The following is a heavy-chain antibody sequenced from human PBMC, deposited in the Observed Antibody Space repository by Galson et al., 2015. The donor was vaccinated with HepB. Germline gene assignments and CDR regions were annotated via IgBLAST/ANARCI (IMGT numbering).Heavy chain of an antibody. Sequence: SVKVSCKASGYTFIQNYIHWVRRAPGQGLEWMGMINPTGGSTIYAQRFQGRVTMTRDTSTSTVYMELSSLTSEDTAVYYCARDKFATVTAFDYWGQGTLVTVSS. V-gene: IGHV1-46*01. D-gene: IGHD2-21*02. J-gene: IGHJ4*02. CDR2: INPTGGST. CDR3: ARDKFATVTAFDY. CDR1: GYTFIQNY.